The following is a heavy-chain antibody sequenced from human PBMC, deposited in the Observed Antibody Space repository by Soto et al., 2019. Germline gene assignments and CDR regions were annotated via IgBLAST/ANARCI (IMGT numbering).Heavy chain of an antibody. V-gene: IGHV3-23*01. D-gene: IGHD1-1*01. Sequence: EVQLLESGGGLVQPGGSLRLSCAGSGFTLSSHPMSWVRQAPGKGLEWVSGISGSGGSTYYADSVMARFTISRDNSKNTLYLQLNRLRAEDTAVYYCARGTTRYYAMDVWGQGTTVTVSS. CDR2: ISGSGGST. CDR3: ARGTTRYYAMDV. CDR1: GFTLSSHP. J-gene: IGHJ6*02.